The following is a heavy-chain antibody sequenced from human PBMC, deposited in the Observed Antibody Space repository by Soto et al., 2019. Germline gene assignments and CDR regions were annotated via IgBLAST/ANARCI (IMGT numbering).Heavy chain of an antibody. CDR3: AREEPIAAAGHNWFDP. J-gene: IGHJ5*02. CDR2: IIPIFGTA. CDR1: GGTFSSYA. D-gene: IGHD6-13*01. V-gene: IGHV1-69*12. Sequence: QVQLVQSGAEVKKPGSSVKVSCKASGGTFSSYAISWVRQAPGQGLEWMGGIIPIFGTANYAQKFQGRVTITADEXTXTAYMELSSLRSEDTAVYYCAREEPIAAAGHNWFDPWGQGTLVTVSS.